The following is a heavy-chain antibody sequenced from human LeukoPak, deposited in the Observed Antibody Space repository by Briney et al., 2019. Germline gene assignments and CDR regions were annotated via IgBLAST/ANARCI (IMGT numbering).Heavy chain of an antibody. J-gene: IGHJ5*02. Sequence: SETLSLTCTVSGYSISSGYYWGWIRQPPGKGLEWIGYIYHSGSTYYNPSLKSRVTLSVDTSKNQFFLKLSSVTAADTAVYYCARGSWSTFDPWGQGTLVTVSS. D-gene: IGHD6-13*01. CDR1: GYSISSGYY. CDR3: ARGSWSTFDP. CDR2: IYHSGST. V-gene: IGHV4-38-2*02.